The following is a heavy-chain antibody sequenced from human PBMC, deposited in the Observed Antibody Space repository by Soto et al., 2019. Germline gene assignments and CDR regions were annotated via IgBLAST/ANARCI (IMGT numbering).Heavy chain of an antibody. V-gene: IGHV4-39*01. J-gene: IGHJ3*02. CDR1: GGSISSSSYY. D-gene: IGHD3-22*01. CDR3: ARPRNCYDSSGYSDAFDI. CDR2: IYYSGST. Sequence: DTLSLTCTVSGGSISSSSYYWGWIRQPPGKGLEWIGSIYYSGSTYYNPSLKSRVTISVDTSKNQFSLKLSSVTAADTAVYYCARPRNCYDSSGYSDAFDIWGQGTMVS.